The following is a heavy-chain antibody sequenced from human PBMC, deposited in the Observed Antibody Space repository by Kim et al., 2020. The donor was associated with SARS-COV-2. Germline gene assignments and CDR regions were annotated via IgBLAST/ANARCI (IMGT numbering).Heavy chain of an antibody. V-gene: IGHV3-66*01. D-gene: IGHD5-12*01. J-gene: IGHJ3*02. CDR3: ARASGATGDAFDI. Sequence: ADSVKGRFTISRDNSKNTLYLQMNSLRAEDTAVYYCARASGATGDAFDIWGQGTMVTVSS.